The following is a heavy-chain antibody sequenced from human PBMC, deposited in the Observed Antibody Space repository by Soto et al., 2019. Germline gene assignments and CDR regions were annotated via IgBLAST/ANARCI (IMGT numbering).Heavy chain of an antibody. CDR2: IYYSGST. CDR3: ARSPPRGLLQNCFDP. Sequence: PSETLSLTCTVSGGSISSGGYYWSWIRQHPGKGLEWIGYIYYSGSTYYNPSLKSRVTISVDTSKNQFSLKLSSVTAADTAVYYCARSPPRGLLQNCFDPWGQGTLVTVSS. D-gene: IGHD4-4*01. V-gene: IGHV4-31*03. J-gene: IGHJ5*02. CDR1: GGSISSGGYY.